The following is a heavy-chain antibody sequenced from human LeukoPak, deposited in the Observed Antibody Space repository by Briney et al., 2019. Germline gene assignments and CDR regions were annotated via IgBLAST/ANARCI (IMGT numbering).Heavy chain of an antibody. D-gene: IGHD3-3*01. CDR2: IYYSGST. J-gene: IGHJ6*02. CDR3: ARHLPYYDFWSGSTPYYYYGMDG. CDR1: GGSISSYY. V-gene: IGHV4-59*08. Sequence: PSETLSLTCTVSGGSISSYYWSWIRQPPGGGLEWSGYIYYSGSTNYHPSLKSRVTISVDTSKNQFSLKRSSVTAADTAVCYCARHLPYYDFWSGSTPYYYYGMDGWGQGTTVTVSS.